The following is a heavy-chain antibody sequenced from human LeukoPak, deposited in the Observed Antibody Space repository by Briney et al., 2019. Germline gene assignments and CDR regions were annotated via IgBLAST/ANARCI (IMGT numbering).Heavy chain of an antibody. CDR2: IYYSGST. J-gene: IGHJ4*02. CDR3: ARDFSRGYSGYDYISIDY. V-gene: IGHV4-39*07. Sequence: SETLSLTCTVSGGSISSSSYYWGWIRQPPGKGLEWIGSIYYSGSTYYNPPLKSRVTISVDTSKNQFSLKLSSVTAADTAVYYCARDFSRGYSGYDYISIDYWGQGTLVTVSS. D-gene: IGHD5-12*01. CDR1: GGSISSSSYY.